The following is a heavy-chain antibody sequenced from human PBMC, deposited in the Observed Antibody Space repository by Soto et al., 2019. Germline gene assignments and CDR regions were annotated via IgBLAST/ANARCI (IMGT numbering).Heavy chain of an antibody. Sequence: SETLSLTCAVYGGSFSGYYWSWIRQPPGKGLEWIGEINHSGSTNYNPSLKSRVTISVDTSKNQFSLKLSSVTAADTAVYYCARRGFTMVRGVLDYWGQGTLVTVSS. CDR1: GGSFSGYY. CDR2: INHSGST. CDR3: ARRGFTMVRGVLDY. V-gene: IGHV4-34*01. D-gene: IGHD3-10*01. J-gene: IGHJ4*02.